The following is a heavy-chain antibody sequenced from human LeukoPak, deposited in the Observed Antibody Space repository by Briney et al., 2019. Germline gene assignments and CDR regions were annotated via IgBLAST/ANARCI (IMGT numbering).Heavy chain of an antibody. D-gene: IGHD5-12*01. V-gene: IGHV3-48*03. CDR3: VRASYTGFDLHFDQ. Sequence: PGGSLRLSCSASGFAFSGREMAWVRQAPGKGLEWVSYISSNGKTILHADSVKGRITISRGNAKKSLYLQLGGLRVEDSAFYYCVRASYTGFDLHFDQWGQGTLVTVSS. CDR2: ISSNGKTI. J-gene: IGHJ4*02. CDR1: GFAFSGRE.